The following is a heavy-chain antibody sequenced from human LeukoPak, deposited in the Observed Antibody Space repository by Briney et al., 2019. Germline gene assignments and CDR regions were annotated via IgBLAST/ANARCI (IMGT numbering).Heavy chain of an antibody. CDR1: GFTFKDYG. J-gene: IGHJ6*02. Sequence: GGSLRLSSAAPGFTFKDYGMHWVRQPPGKGLEWVSGINWNGGGTDYADSVKGRFTISRDNAKNSLYLQMTSLRPEDTALYYCAKHLRATNTYIFFGLDVWGQGTTVTVSS. D-gene: IGHD1-26*01. CDR2: INWNGGGT. V-gene: IGHV3-9*01. CDR3: AKHLRATNTYIFFGLDV.